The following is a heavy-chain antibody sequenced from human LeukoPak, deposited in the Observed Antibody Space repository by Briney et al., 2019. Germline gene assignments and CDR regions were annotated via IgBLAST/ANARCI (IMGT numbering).Heavy chain of an antibody. J-gene: IGHJ4*02. CDR2: ISGSGDTT. CDR3: AKELTTERTPGVDS. V-gene: IGHV3-23*01. D-gene: IGHD4-17*01. CDR1: GFTFSSYS. Sequence: GGSLRLSCTASGFTFSSYSMSWVRQGPGTGLEWVSAISGSGDTTFYADSVKGRFTISRDNSKKTLYLQVNSLRAEDTAVYFCAKELTTERTPGVDSWGQGALVTVSS.